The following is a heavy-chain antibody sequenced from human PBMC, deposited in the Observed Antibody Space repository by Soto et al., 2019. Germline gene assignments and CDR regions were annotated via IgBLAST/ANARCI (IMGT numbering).Heavy chain of an antibody. CDR3: ARCLDAVATTPADY. D-gene: IGHD5-12*01. J-gene: IGHJ4*02. V-gene: IGHV1-8*01. CDR1: GYTFTSYD. Sequence: GASVKVSCKASGYTFTSYDINWVRQATGQGLEWMGWMNPNSGNTGYAQKFQGRVTMTRNTSISTAYMELSSLRSDDTAVYYCARCLDAVATTPADYWGQGTLVTVSS. CDR2: MNPNSGNT.